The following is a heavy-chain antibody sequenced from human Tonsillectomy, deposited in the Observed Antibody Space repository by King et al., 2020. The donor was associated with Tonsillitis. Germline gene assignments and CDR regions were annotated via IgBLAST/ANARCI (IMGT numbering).Heavy chain of an antibody. J-gene: IGHJ4*02. CDR1: GGSFSGYY. V-gene: IGHV4-34*01. CDR3: AAPVPVAIN. Sequence: VQLQQWGAGLLKPSETLSLTCAVYGGSFSGYYWNWIRQPPGKGLEWIGEISHSGTTNYNPSLKSRVTISVDTSKNQFSLKLSSVTAADTAVYYCAAPVPVAINWGQGTLVTVSS. D-gene: IGHD2-2*01. CDR2: ISHSGTT.